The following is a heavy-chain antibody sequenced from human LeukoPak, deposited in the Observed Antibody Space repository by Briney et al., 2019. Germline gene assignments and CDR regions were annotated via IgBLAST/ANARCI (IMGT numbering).Heavy chain of an antibody. J-gene: IGHJ5*02. Sequence: GGSLRLPCAASGFTFSSYAMHWVRQAPGKGLEWVAVISYDGSNKYYADSVKGRFTISRDNSKNTLYLQMNSLRAEDTAVYYCAKDSSLEYCSSTSCPPWFDPWGQGTLVTVSS. V-gene: IGHV3-30*04. CDR1: GFTFSSYA. CDR3: AKDSSLEYCSSTSCPPWFDP. CDR2: ISYDGSNK. D-gene: IGHD2-2*01.